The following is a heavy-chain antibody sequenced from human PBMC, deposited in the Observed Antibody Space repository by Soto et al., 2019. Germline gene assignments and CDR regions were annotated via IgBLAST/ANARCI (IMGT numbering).Heavy chain of an antibody. D-gene: IGHD2-2*01. CDR3: ARGRSCSSTTCYVGKDWFDP. CDR2: INSDGSST. J-gene: IGHJ5*02. V-gene: IGHV3-74*01. CDR1: GFTFSSYW. Sequence: EVQLVESGGGLVQPGGSLRLSCAASGFTFSSYWMHWVRQAPGKGLVWVSRINSDGSSTTYADSVKGRFTISRDNAKNTLFLQMNSLRAEDTALYYCARGRSCSSTTCYVGKDWFDPWGQGTLVTVSS.